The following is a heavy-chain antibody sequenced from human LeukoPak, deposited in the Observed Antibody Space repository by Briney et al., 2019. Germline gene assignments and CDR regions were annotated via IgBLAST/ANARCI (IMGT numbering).Heavy chain of an antibody. V-gene: IGHV3-23*01. CDR3: AKQLGYCSNGSCYFPY. CDR2: ISNNGGYT. D-gene: IGHD2-15*01. Sequence: GGSLRLSCSASGFTFSSYAMHWVRQAPGKGLEWVSAISNNGGYTYYADSVQGRFTISRDNSKSTLCLQMNSLRAEDTAVYYCAKQLGYCSNGSCYFPYWGQGTLVTVSS. J-gene: IGHJ4*02. CDR1: GFTFSSYA.